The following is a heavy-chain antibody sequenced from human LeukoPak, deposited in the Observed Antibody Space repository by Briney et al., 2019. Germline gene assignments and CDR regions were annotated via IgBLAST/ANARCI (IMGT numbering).Heavy chain of an antibody. V-gene: IGHV3-7*04. J-gene: IGHJ4*02. Sequence: GGSLRLSCATSGFDFSDSRMTWVRQAPGKGLQWVANINRDGTEKHFLDSVEGRFTISRDNAKKSLYLQMSSLRPQDTALYFCVRGDWYFESWGQGTLVTVSS. D-gene: IGHD2-21*01. CDR2: INRDGTEK. CDR1: GFDFSDSR. CDR3: VRGDWYFES.